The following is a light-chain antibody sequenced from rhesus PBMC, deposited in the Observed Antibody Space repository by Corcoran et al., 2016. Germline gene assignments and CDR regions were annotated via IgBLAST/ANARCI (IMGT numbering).Light chain of an antibody. Sequence: DIVMTQTPLSLSVTPGEPASISCRSSQSLLHSNGYTYLHWYLQKPGQSPQLLIYEVSNRASGGPDRLSGSGPGNDFTLKISRVEAEDVGVYYCEQTLQTPLTFGGGTKVEIK. CDR3: EQTLQTPLT. CDR1: QSLLHSNGYTY. CDR2: EVS. V-gene: IGKV2-78*01. J-gene: IGKJ4*01.